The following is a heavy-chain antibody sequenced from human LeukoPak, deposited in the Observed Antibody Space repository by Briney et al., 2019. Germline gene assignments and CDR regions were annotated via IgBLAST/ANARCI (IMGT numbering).Heavy chain of an antibody. D-gene: IGHD1-26*01. CDR2: ISPDGSVT. Sequence: PGGSLRLSCAASGFNLRTFWIHWIRQDAGGRLVLVSRISPDGSVTTYTASVKGRFAISRDNAKNTLYLEMNSLRADDAAIYYCVSDSGLRSGGDSWGQGTPVTVSS. J-gene: IGHJ4*02. CDR3: VSDSGLRSGGDS. V-gene: IGHV3-74*01. CDR1: GFNLRTFW.